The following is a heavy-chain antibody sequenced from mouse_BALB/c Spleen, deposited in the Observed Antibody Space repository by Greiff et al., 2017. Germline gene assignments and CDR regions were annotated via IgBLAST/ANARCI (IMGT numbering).Heavy chain of an antibody. Sequence: EVQLQQSGPELVKPGASVKISCKASGYTFTDYNMHWVKQSHGKSLEWIGYIYPYNGGTGYNQKFKSKATLTVDNSSSTAYMELRSLTSEDSAVYYCARGYYGSSQAWFAYWGQGTLVTVSA. CDR3: ARGYYGSSQAWFAY. V-gene: IGHV1S29*02. CDR2: IYPYNGGT. D-gene: IGHD1-1*01. CDR1: GYTFTDYN. J-gene: IGHJ3*01.